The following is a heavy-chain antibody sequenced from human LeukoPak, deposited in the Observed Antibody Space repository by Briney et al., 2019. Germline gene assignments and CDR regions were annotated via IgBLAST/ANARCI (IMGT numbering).Heavy chain of an antibody. Sequence: PGGSLRLSCAASGLTFSGSAMHWVRQASGKGLEWVGRIRSKANIYATAYAASVKGRFTISRDDSKNTTYLQMNSLKTEDTAVYYCTRHWDSGSLEFPDAFDIWGQGTMVTVSS. D-gene: IGHD1-26*01. CDR3: TRHWDSGSLEFPDAFDI. CDR1: GLTFSGSA. J-gene: IGHJ3*02. V-gene: IGHV3-73*01. CDR2: IRSKANIYAT.